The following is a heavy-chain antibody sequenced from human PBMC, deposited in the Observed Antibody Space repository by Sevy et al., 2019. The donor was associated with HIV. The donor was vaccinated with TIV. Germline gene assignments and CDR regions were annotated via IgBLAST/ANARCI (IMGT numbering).Heavy chain of an antibody. Sequence: SETLSLTCTVSGGSISSYYWSWIRQPPGKRLEWSGYIYYSGSTNYNPSLKSRVTISVDTSKNQFSLKLRSVTAADTAVYSSARESYDILPGSRGMDVWGQGTTVTVSS. J-gene: IGHJ6*02. CDR3: ARESYDILPGSRGMDV. CDR2: IYYSGST. CDR1: GGSISSYY. D-gene: IGHD3-9*01. V-gene: IGHV4-59*01.